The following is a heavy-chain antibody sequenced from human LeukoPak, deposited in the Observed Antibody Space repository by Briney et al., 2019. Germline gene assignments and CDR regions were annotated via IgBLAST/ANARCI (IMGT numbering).Heavy chain of an antibody. CDR1: GFTFSSYA. CDR3: ARGQYYDILTGYSYFDY. V-gene: IGHV3-23*01. D-gene: IGHD3-9*01. CDR2: ISGSGGST. J-gene: IGHJ4*02. Sequence: GGSLRLSCAASGFTFSSYAMSWVRQAPGKGLEWVSAISGSGGSTYYADSVKGRFTISRDNSKNTLYLQMNSLRAEDTAVYYCARGQYYDILTGYSYFDYWGQGTLVTVSS.